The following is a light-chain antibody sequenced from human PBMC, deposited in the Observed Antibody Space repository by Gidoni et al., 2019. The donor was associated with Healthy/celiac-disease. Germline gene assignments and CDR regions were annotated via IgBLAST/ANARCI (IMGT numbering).Light chain of an antibody. Sequence: DIVMTQSPLSLPVTPGEPASISCRSSQSLLHSNGYNYLDWYLQKPGQSPQLLIYLGSNRASGVPDRFSGSGSGTDFTQKISRVEAEDVGVYYCMQALQTPCSFGQGTKLEIK. CDR2: LGS. J-gene: IGKJ2*04. V-gene: IGKV2-28*01. CDR1: QSLLHSNGYNY. CDR3: MQALQTPCS.